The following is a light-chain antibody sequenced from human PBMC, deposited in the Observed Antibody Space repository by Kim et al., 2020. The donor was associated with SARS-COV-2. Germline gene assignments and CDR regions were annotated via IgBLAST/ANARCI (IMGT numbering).Light chain of an antibody. Sequence: ASIGDIVTITWRASQGISTWLAWYQQKPGRAPKLLISAASTLQSGVPSRFSGSGSGTDFTLTISSLQPEEFATYYCQQAHSFPLTFGRGTKVDIK. CDR3: QQAHSFPLT. CDR1: QGISTW. CDR2: AAS. J-gene: IGKJ4*01. V-gene: IGKV1-12*01.